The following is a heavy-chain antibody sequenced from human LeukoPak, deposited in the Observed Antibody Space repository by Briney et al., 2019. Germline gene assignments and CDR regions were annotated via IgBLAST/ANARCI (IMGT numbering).Heavy chain of an antibody. V-gene: IGHV4-39*07. Sequence: PSETLSLTCTVSGGSISSSSYYWGWIRQPPGKGLEWIGSIYYSGSTYYDPSLKSRVTISVDTSKNQFSLKLSSVTAADTAVYYCARAPGYGDYFDYWGQGTLVTVSS. CDR3: ARAPGYGDYFDY. CDR1: GGSISSSSYY. J-gene: IGHJ4*02. CDR2: IYYSGST. D-gene: IGHD4-17*01.